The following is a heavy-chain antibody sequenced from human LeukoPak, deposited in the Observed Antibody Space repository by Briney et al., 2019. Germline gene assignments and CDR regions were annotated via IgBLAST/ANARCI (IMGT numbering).Heavy chain of an antibody. J-gene: IGHJ6*03. CDR2: ISSSSSYI. D-gene: IGHD2/OR15-2a*01. V-gene: IGHV3-21*04. CDR3: AKTGDYVLYYYMDV. Sequence: PGGSLRLSCAASGFTFSSYSMNWVRQAPGKGLEWVSSISSSSSYIYYADSVKGRFTISRDNSKNTLYLQMNSLRAEDTAVYYCAKTGDYVLYYYMDVWGKGTTVTVSS. CDR1: GFTFSSYS.